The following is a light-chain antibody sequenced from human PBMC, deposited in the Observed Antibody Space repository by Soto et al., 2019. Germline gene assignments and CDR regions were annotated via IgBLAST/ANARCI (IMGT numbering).Light chain of an antibody. V-gene: IGKV3-15*01. CDR1: QSINSE. J-gene: IGKJ2*01. CDR2: GAS. CDR3: EQGHNWPLT. Sequence: EIVMTQSPATLPLSPGERAALSCRASQSINSELAWYQQKPGQPPRLLIYGASTRATGVPSRVTGSESGSEFALTICGLQSEDFAVYYCEQGHNWPLTFGQGTRLEI.